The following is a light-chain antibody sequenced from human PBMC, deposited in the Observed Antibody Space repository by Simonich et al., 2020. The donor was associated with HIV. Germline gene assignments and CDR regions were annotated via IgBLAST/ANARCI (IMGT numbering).Light chain of an antibody. CDR2: LGS. V-gene: IGKV2-28*01. CDR1: QSLLHSNGYNY. J-gene: IGKJ5*01. CDR3: MQALQTPPT. Sequence: DIVMTQSPLSLPVTPGEPASISCRSNQSLLHSNGYNYLDWYLQKPGQSPQLLISLGSNRAAGVPDRFSGSGSGTDFTLKISRVEAEDVGVYYCMQALQTPPTFGQGTRLEIK.